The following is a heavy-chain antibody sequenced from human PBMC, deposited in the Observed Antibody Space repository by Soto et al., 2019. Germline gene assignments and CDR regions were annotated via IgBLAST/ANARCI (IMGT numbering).Heavy chain of an antibody. CDR1: GVSISSHDW. V-gene: IGHV4-4*02. CDR2: SHQSGNT. D-gene: IGHD5-18*01. CDR3: ATRDTGRVY. J-gene: IGHJ4*02. Sequence: QVQLQESGPGLVKPSGTLSLTCAVSGVSISSHDWWTWVRQPPGKGLEWIGESHQSGNTNYNSSLESRVTISLDKSKNQFSLQLSSVTVADTAVYYSATRDTGRVYWGQGTLVTVSS.